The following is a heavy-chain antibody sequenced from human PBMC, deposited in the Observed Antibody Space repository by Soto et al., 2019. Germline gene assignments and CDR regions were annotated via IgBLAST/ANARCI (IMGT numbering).Heavy chain of an antibody. CDR2: ISYDGGST. V-gene: IGHV3-30-3*01. CDR1: GFTFSDYA. CDR3: ARVPEYRMLSYSMDV. J-gene: IGHJ6*02. D-gene: IGHD2-2*02. Sequence: QVHVVESGGGVVHPGRSLRLSCAVSGFTFSDYAMHWVRQAPGKGLEWVAAISYDGGSTYYADSVKGRFTFSRNNSNYMWYLQMNSLRPEDTALYCCARVPEYRMLSYSMDVWGQGTTVIVS.